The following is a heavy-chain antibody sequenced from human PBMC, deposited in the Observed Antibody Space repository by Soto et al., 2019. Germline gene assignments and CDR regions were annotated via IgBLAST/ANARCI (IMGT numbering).Heavy chain of an antibody. CDR1: GYTFTSYG. CDR3: ARERYSVLRFLERAGEGYYYYGVDV. D-gene: IGHD3-3*01. CDR2: ISAYNGNT. Sequence: ASVKVSCKASGYTFTSYGISWVRQAPGQGLEWMGWISAYNGNTNYAQKLQGRVTMTTDTSTSTAYMELRSLRSDDTSVYYCARERYSVLRFLERAGEGYYYYGVDVWGQGTTVTVSS. V-gene: IGHV1-18*04. J-gene: IGHJ6*02.